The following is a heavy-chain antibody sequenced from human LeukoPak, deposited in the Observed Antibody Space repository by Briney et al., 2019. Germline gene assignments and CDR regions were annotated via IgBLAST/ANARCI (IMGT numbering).Heavy chain of an antibody. J-gene: IGHJ4*02. CDR3: AREPLCSSTSCMFDY. V-gene: IGHV4-34*01. CDR2: INHSGST. Sequence: PSETLSLTCAVYGGSFSGYYWSWIRQPPGKGLEWTGEINHSGSTNYNPSLKSRVTISVDTSKNQFSLKLSSVTAADTAVYYCAREPLCSSTSCMFDYWGQGTLVTVSS. CDR1: GGSFSGYY. D-gene: IGHD2-2*01.